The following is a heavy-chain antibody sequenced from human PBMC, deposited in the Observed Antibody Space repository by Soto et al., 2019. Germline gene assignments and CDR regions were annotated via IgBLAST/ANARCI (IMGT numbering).Heavy chain of an antibody. Sequence: QVQLVQSGAEVKKPGASVKVSCKASGYTFTSYDINWVRQATGQGLEWMGWMNPNSGNTGYAQKFQGRVTMTRNTSISTPYMGVRGLRSEGTAVYYCAGVRGGGRRLLLWFGEFDYWGQGTLVTVSS. CDR2: MNPNSGNT. V-gene: IGHV1-8*01. D-gene: IGHD3-10*01. CDR3: AGVRGGGRRLLLWFGEFDY. J-gene: IGHJ4*02. CDR1: GYTFTSYD.